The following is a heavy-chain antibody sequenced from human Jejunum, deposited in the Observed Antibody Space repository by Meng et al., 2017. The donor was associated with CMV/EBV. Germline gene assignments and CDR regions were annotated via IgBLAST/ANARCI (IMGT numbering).Heavy chain of an antibody. CDR2: ISSSGST. V-gene: IGHV3-48*01. CDR1: GFTFSSYS. CDR3: ARVGGDGVWAFDY. D-gene: IGHD5/OR15-5a*01. Sequence: FGFTFSSYSMNWVRQSPGEGLEWVSFISSSGSTYYADSVKGRFTVSRDNSKNTLFLQMNSLRAEDTAVYFCARVGGDGVWAFDYWGQGTRVTVSS. J-gene: IGHJ4*02.